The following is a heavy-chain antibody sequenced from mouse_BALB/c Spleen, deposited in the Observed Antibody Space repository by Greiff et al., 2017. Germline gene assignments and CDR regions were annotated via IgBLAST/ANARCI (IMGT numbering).Heavy chain of an antibody. V-gene: IGHV1S29*02. CDR3: ARDYGSRGNYYAMDY. Sequence: VQLKQSGPELVKPGASVKISCKASGYTFTDYNMHWVKQSHGKSLEWIGYIYPYNGGTGYNQKFKSKATLTVDNSSSTAYMELRSLTSEDSAVYYCARDYGSRGNYYAMDYWGQGTSVTVSS. D-gene: IGHD1-1*01. CDR1: GYTFTDYN. CDR2: IYPYNGGT. J-gene: IGHJ4*01.